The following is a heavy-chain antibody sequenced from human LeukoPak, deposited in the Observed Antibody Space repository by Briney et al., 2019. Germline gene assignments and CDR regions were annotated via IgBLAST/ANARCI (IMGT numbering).Heavy chain of an antibody. CDR3: ASLMDLSSYYYYYGVDV. CDR2: INHSGST. D-gene: IGHD3-16*02. J-gene: IGHJ6*04. Sequence: SETLSLTCAVYGGSFSGYYWSWIRQPPGKGLEWIGEINHSGSTNYNPSLKSRVTISVDTSKNLFSLKVSSVTAADTAVYYCASLMDLSSYYYYYGVDVWGKGTTVTVSS. V-gene: IGHV4-34*01. CDR1: GGSFSGYY.